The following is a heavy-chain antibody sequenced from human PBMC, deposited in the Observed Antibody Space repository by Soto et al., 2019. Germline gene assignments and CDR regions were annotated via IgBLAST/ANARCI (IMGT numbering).Heavy chain of an antibody. CDR3: AKGKADYYGSGSPMDV. CDR1: GFTFSSYG. D-gene: IGHD3-10*01. CDR2: ISYDGSNK. J-gene: IGHJ6*02. Sequence: QVQLVESGGGVVQPGRSLRPSCAASGFTFSSYGMHWVRQAPGKGLEWVAVISYDGSNKYYADSVKGRFTISRDNSKNTLYLQMNSLRAEDTAVYYCAKGKADYYGSGSPMDVWGQGTTVTVSS. V-gene: IGHV3-30*18.